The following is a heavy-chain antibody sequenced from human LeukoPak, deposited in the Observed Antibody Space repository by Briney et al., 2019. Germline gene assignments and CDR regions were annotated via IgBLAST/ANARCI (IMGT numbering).Heavy chain of an antibody. V-gene: IGHV3-30*04. J-gene: IGHJ4*02. CDR2: ISYDGSNK. D-gene: IGHD6-19*01. CDR3: AKDRWGAVASFDN. CDR1: GFTFSSYA. Sequence: GRSLRLSCAASGFTFSSYAMHWVRQAPGKGLEWVAVISYDGSNKYYADSVKGRFTISRDNSKNTLNLQMNSLRAEDTAVYYCAKDRWGAVASFDNWGQGTLVTVSS.